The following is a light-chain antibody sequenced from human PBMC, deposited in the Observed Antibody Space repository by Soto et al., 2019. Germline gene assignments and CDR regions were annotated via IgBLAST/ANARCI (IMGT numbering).Light chain of an antibody. V-gene: IGLV2-8*01. CDR2: DVS. J-gene: IGLJ2*01. CDR1: SSDVGGYNS. Sequence: QSALTQPPSASGSPGQSVTISCTGTSSDVGGYNSVSWYQQHPGKAPKLMIYDVSKRPSGVPDRFSGSKSGNTASLTVSGLQAEDEADYYYSSYAGSNRDVVFGGGTKLTVL. CDR3: SSYAGSNRDVV.